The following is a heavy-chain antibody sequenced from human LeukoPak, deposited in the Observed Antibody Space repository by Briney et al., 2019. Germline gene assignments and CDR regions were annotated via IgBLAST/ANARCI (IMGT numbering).Heavy chain of an antibody. CDR3: ARDAGLGTMVRGVTPYWYFDL. CDR1: GGSFSGCY. D-gene: IGHD3-10*01. V-gene: IGHV4-34*01. Sequence: SETLSLTRAVYGGSFSGCYWSWIRQPPGKGLEWIGEINHSGSTNYNPSLKSRVTISVDTSKNQFSLKLSSVTAADTAVYYCARDAGLGTMVRGVTPYWYFDLWGRGTLVTVSS. J-gene: IGHJ2*01. CDR2: INHSGST.